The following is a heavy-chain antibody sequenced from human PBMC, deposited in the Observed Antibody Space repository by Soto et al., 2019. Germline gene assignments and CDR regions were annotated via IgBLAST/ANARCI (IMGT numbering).Heavy chain of an antibody. CDR2: INAGNGNT. CDR3: ARDKDRVELGGNYYYAMDV. V-gene: IGHV1-3*01. D-gene: IGHD1-26*01. J-gene: IGHJ6*02. Sequence: ASVKVSCKASGYTFTSYAMHWVRQAPGQRLEWMGWINAGNGNTKYSQKFQGRVTITRDTSASTAYMELSNLRSEDTAVYYCARDKDRVELGGNYYYAMDVWGQGTTVTVSS. CDR1: GYTFTSYA.